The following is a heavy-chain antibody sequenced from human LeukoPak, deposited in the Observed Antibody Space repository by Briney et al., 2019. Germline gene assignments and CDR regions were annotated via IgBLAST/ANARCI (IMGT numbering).Heavy chain of an antibody. V-gene: IGHV3-30*18. CDR1: GFAFSTYA. Sequence: GGSLRLSCAASGFAFSTYAMHWVRQAPGKGLEWVAVISYNGSEIYYGDSVKGRFTISRDNSKNILYLQMNRLRVEDTAVYHCAKAGCSSARCYTNYWGQGTSVTVSS. CDR2: ISYNGSEI. D-gene: IGHD2-2*02. J-gene: IGHJ4*02. CDR3: AKAGCSSARCYTNY.